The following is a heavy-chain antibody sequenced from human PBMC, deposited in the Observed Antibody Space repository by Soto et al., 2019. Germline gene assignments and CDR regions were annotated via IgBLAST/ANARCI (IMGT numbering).Heavy chain of an antibody. CDR3: ARQRTSVVTQAYFDV. CDR2: IYYSVST. Sequence: SETLFLTCTVTGDSISSRSYYWGWIRQPPGKGLEWIGSIYYSVSTYNNPSLRSRVSMSIDTSKDQFSLKLKSVTAADTALYFCARQRTSVVTQAYFDVWAPGSLVTVSS. V-gene: IGHV4-39*01. CDR1: GDSISSRSYY. J-gene: IGHJ4*02. D-gene: IGHD2-21*02.